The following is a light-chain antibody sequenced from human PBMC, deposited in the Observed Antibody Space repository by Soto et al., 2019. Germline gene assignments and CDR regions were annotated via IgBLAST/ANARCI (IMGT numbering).Light chain of an antibody. J-gene: IGLJ1*01. V-gene: IGLV1-44*01. CDR3: AAWDDSLNGQV. CDR1: SSAVGSNT. Sequence: QSVLTQPPSASGTPGQRVTISCSGGSSAVGSNTENWYQQLPGTAPKLLFYSNNQRPSGVPDRFSGSKSGTSASQAISGLQSEYEADYYCAAWDDSLNGQVFGTGTKLTVL. CDR2: SNN.